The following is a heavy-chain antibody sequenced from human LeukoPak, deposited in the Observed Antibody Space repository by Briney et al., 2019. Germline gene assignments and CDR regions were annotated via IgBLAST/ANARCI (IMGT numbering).Heavy chain of an antibody. J-gene: IGHJ4*02. V-gene: IGHV3-23*01. D-gene: IGHD1-1*01. Sequence: GGSLRLSCAASGSTFSSYGMSWVRQAPGKGLEWVSGITYSGGGTYYADSVKGRFTISRDNSKNTLYLQMNSLRAEDTAVYYCARDHRRGGTIDYWGQGTLVTVSS. CDR2: ITYSGGGT. CDR1: GSTFSSYG. CDR3: ARDHRRGGTIDY.